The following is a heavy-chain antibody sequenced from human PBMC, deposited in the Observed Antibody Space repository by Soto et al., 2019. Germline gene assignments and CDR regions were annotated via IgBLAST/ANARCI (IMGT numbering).Heavy chain of an antibody. J-gene: IGHJ6*02. V-gene: IGHV1-18*01. D-gene: IGHD3-10*01. CDR2: INPYNTNT. CDR1: GYSFPNYG. Sequence: ASVKVSCKASGYSFPNYGINWVRQAPGQGLEWMGWINPYNTNTNYAQKLQGRVTMTTDTSTSTSYMELRSLTSDDTAVYYCARGENGFGRTYFYFGMDVWGQGTTVTVSS. CDR3: ARGENGFGRTYFYFGMDV.